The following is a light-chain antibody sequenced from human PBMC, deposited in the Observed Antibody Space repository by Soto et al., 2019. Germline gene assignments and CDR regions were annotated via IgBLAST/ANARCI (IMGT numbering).Light chain of an antibody. Sequence: QSVLTQPPSVSAAPGQKVTISCSGSSSNIGNNDVSWYQQFSGSAPKLLIYDDYKRPSGIPDRFSGSKSGSAATLAITGLQTGDEADYYCGTWDTSLRDVVFGGGTQLTVL. V-gene: IGLV1-51*01. J-gene: IGLJ3*02. CDR3: GTWDTSLRDVV. CDR1: SSNIGNND. CDR2: DDY.